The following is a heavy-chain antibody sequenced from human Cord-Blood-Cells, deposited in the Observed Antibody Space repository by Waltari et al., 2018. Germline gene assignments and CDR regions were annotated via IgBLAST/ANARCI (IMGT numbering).Heavy chain of an antibody. CDR1: GYTFTGHY. Sequence: QVQLVQSGAEVKKPGASVKVSCKASGYTFTGHYMHWVRQAPGQGLEWMGWINPNSGGTNYAQKFQGRVTMTRDTSISTAYMELSRLRSDDTAVYYCVREPLSGWSGLDYWGQGTLVTVSS. D-gene: IGHD6-19*01. CDR3: VREPLSGWSGLDY. CDR2: INPNSGGT. J-gene: IGHJ4*02. V-gene: IGHV1-2*02.